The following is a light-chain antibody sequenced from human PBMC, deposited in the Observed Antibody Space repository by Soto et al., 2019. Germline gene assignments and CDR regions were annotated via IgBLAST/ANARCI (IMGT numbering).Light chain of an antibody. CDR1: QSVRSN. J-gene: IGKJ2*01. CDR2: GAS. CDR3: QQYNDCPGT. V-gene: IGKV3-15*01. Sequence: EIVMTQSPGTLSVSPGERATLSCRASQSVRSNLAWYQQKPGQAPRLLIYGASTRATGIPARFSGSGSGTELTLTISSLQSEDFAVYYCQQYNDCPGTLGQGTTLEVK.